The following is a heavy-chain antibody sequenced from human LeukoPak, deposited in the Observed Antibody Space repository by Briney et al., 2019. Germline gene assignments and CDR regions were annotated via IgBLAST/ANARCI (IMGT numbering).Heavy chain of an antibody. Sequence: SETLSLTCAVYGGSFSGYYWSWIRQPPGKGLEWIGETNHSGSTNYNPSLKSRVTISVDTSKNQFSLKLSSVTAADTAVYYCARMKEGHGDYFDYWGQGTLVTVSS. V-gene: IGHV4-34*01. CDR3: ARMKEGHGDYFDY. CDR1: GGSFSGYY. J-gene: IGHJ4*02. D-gene: IGHD4-17*01. CDR2: TNHSGST.